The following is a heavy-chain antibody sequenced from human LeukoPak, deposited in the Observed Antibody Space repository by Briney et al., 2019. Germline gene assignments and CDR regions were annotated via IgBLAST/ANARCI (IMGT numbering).Heavy chain of an antibody. CDR2: IAYDGSRA. CDR1: GFTFCGYG. D-gene: IGHD1-14*01. J-gene: IGHJ4*02. V-gene: IGHV3-33*01. CDR3: TRYKNDHFDY. Sequence: GGSLRLSCAGSGFTFCGYGMHWFRQTPGKGLEWVAVIAYDGSRAFYAASVKGRFTISRDNSKNTMSVQMDDLRAEDTAVYYCTRYKNDHFDYWGQGTLVTVSS.